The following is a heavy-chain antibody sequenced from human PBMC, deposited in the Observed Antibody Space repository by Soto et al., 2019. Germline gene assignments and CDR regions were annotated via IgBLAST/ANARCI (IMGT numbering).Heavy chain of an antibody. Sequence: ASVKVSCKASGYTFTSYDINWVRQATGQGLEWMGWMNPNSGNTGYAQKFQGRVTMTRNTSISTAYMELSSLRSEDTAVYYCARGRSCSNGVCRQNLFDPWGQGTLVTVSS. J-gene: IGHJ5*02. CDR3: ARGRSCSNGVCRQNLFDP. CDR2: MNPNSGNT. V-gene: IGHV1-8*01. CDR1: GYTFTSYD. D-gene: IGHD2-8*01.